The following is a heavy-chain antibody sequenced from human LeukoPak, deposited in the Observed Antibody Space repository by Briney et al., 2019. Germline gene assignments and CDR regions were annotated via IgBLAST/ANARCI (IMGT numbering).Heavy chain of an antibody. J-gene: IGHJ5*02. Sequence: ASVKVSCKASGYTFTDFYIHWVRQAPGQGLEWVGWINPNTGGSNYEQKFQGRIILTRDTSISTAYMELSRLGFDDTALYYCARLSTVNSRDWSDPWGQGTLVTVSS. CDR2: INPNTGGS. CDR3: ARLSTVNSRDWSDP. V-gene: IGHV1-2*02. D-gene: IGHD4-17*01. CDR1: GYTFTDFY.